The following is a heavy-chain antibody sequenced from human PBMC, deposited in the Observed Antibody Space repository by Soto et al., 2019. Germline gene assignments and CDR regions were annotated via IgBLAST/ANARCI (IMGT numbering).Heavy chain of an antibody. V-gene: IGHV1-3*01. CDR2: INAGNGNT. CDR1: GYTFTSYA. CDR3: ARGIKSGYYSY. D-gene: IGHD3-22*01. Sequence: GASVKVSCKASGYTFTSYAMHWVRQAPGQRLEWMGWINAGNGNTKYSQKFQGRVTITRDTSASTAYMELSSLRPEDTAVYYCARGIKSGYYSYWGQGTLVTVSS. J-gene: IGHJ4*02.